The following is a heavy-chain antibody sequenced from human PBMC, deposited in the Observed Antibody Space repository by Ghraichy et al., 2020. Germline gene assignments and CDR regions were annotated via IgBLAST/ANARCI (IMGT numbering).Heavy chain of an antibody. J-gene: IGHJ4*02. V-gene: IGHV6-1*01. CDR2: TYYRSKWYN. D-gene: IGHD4-23*01. Sequence: SETLSLTCAISGDSVSSNSAAWNWIRQSPSRGLEWLGRTYYRSKWYNDYAVSVKSRITINPDTSKNQFSLQLNSVTPEDTAVYYCARDRVPKTNGKSNSGFDYWGQGTLVTVSS. CDR1: GDSVSSNSAA. CDR3: ARDRVPKTNGKSNSGFDY.